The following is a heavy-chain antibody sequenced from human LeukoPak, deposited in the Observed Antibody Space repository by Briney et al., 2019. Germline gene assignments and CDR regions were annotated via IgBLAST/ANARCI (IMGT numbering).Heavy chain of an antibody. D-gene: IGHD5-18*01. V-gene: IGHV3-11*01. CDR3: AKGRIQFDAFDI. J-gene: IGHJ3*02. CDR1: GFTFSDYY. CDR2: ISSSGSSI. Sequence: PGGSPRLSCAASGFTFSDYYMSWIRQTPRKGLEWLAYISSSGSSIDYADSVKGRFTVSRDNSKNTLYLQMNSLRAEDTAVYYCAKGRIQFDAFDIWGQGTMVTVSS.